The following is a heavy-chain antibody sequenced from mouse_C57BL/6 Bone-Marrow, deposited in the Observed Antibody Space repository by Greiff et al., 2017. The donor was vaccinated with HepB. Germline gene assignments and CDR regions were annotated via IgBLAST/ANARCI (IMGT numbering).Heavy chain of an antibody. J-gene: IGHJ1*03. CDR2: IDPNSGGT. CDR1: GYTFTSYW. CDR3: AREEGWLPYWYFDV. V-gene: IGHV1-72*01. D-gene: IGHD2-3*01. Sequence: VKLQESGAELVKPGASVKLSCKASGYTFTSYWMHWVKQRPGRGLEWIGRIDPNSGGTKYNEKFKSKATLTVDKPSSTAYMQLSSLTSEDSAVYYCAREEGWLPYWYFDVWGTGTTVTVSS.